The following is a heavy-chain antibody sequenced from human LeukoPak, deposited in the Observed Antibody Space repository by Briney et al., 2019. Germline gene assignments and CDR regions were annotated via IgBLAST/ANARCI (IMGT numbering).Heavy chain of an antibody. J-gene: IGHJ3*02. V-gene: IGHV1-2*02. CDR3: ARGNAEGFCSGGTCYGDAFDI. CDR2: INPNSGGT. D-gene: IGHD2-15*01. CDR1: GYTFSGHY. Sequence: GASVKVSCKASGYTFSGHYLHWVRQAPGQRLEWMGWINPNSGGTNYAQKFQGRVTMTRDTPISTAYMELNRLASDDTAVYFCARGNAEGFCSGGTCYGDAFDIWGQGTVITVSS.